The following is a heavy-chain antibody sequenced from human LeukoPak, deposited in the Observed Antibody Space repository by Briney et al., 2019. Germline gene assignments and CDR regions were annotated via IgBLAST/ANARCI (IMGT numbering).Heavy chain of an antibody. V-gene: IGHV1-24*01. J-gene: IGHJ4*02. Sequence: GASVKASCTVSGSSLSKLSLYWVRQAPGKGLEWMGGFDVIDSETFYAQKFQGRVTMTEDSSTDTAYMELRSLTSDDTALYYCAAGRPYSLLDYWGQGTLVTVSS. CDR2: FDVIDSET. CDR1: GSSLSKLS. D-gene: IGHD5-18*01. CDR3: AAGRPYSLLDY.